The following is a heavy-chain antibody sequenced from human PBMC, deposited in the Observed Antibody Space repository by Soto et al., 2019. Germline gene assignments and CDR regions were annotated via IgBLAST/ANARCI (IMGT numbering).Heavy chain of an antibody. CDR3: ARSDCSGGSCYSYYFDY. V-gene: IGHV1-18*01. D-gene: IGHD2-15*01. CDR2: ISAYNGNT. Sequence: QVQLVQSGAEVKKPGASVKVSCKASGYTFTSYGISWVRQAPGQGLEWMGWISAYNGNTNYAQKLQGRVTMTTDTSTSTAYMELRSLRSDDRAVYYCARSDCSGGSCYSYYFDYWGQGTLVTVSS. J-gene: IGHJ4*02. CDR1: GYTFTSYG.